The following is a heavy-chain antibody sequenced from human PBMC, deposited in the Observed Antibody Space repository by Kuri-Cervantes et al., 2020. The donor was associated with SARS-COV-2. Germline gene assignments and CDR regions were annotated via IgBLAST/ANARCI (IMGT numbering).Heavy chain of an antibody. CDR3: ARDQRHIVVKPYYYYMDV. V-gene: IGHV3-74*01. J-gene: IGHJ6*03. CDR2: INSDGSST. D-gene: IGHD2-21*01. Sequence: GESLKISCAASGFTFSSYWMHWVRQAPGKGLVWVSRINSDGSSTSYADSVKGRFTISRDNAKNTLYLQMNSLRAEDTAVYYCARDQRHIVVKPYYYYMDVWGKGTTVTVSS. CDR1: GFTFSSYW.